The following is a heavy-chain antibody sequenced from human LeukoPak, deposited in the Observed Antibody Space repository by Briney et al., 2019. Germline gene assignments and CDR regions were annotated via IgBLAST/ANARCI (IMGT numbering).Heavy chain of an antibody. J-gene: IGHJ4*02. CDR3: AKRAGGSGSYYAFDY. D-gene: IGHD3-10*01. CDR2: ISGSGGST. Sequence: GGSLRLSCAASGFTFSNYAMSWVRQAPGKGLEWVSAISGSGGSTYYADSVEGRFTISRDNSKDTLYLQMNSLRAEDTAVYYCAKRAGGSGSYYAFDYWGQGTLVTVSS. V-gene: IGHV3-23*01. CDR1: GFTFSNYA.